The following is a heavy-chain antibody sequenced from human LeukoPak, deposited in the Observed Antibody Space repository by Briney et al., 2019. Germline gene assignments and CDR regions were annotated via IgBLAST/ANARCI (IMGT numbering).Heavy chain of an antibody. D-gene: IGHD5-12*01. V-gene: IGHV3-7*01. CDR3: AKEEDLWLCIDY. CDR2: IKQDGSEK. CDR1: GFTFSSYW. Sequence: PGGSLRLSCAASGFTFSSYWMSWVRQAPGKGLEWVANIKQDGSEKYYVDSVKGRFTISRDNSKNTLYLQMNSLRAEDTAVYYCAKEEDLWLCIDYWGQGTLVTVSS. J-gene: IGHJ4*02.